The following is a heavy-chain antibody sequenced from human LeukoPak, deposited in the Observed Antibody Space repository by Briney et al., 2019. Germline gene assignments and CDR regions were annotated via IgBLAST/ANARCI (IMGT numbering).Heavy chain of an antibody. V-gene: IGHV3-21*01. Sequence: GGSLRLSCAASGFTLSTYSINWVRQAPAKGLEWVSSISSSSSYIYYADAVKGRFTISRDNAKNSLYLQMNSLRAEDTAVYYCARDLGTRPYESSGFPPDYCGQGTLVTVSP. D-gene: IGHD3-22*01. CDR1: GFTLSTYS. CDR3: ARDLGTRPYESSGFPPDY. CDR2: ISSSSSYI. J-gene: IGHJ4*02.